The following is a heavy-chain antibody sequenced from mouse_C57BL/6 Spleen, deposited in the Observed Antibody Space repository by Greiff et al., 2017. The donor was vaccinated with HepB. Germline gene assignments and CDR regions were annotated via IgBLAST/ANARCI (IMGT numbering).Heavy chain of an antibody. V-gene: IGHV1-72*01. D-gene: IGHD2-4*01. CDR1: GYTFTSYW. Sequence: QVQLQQPGAELVKPGASVKLSCKASGYTFTSYWMHWVKQRPGRGLEWIGRIDPNSGGTKYNEKFKSKATLTVDKPSSTAYMQLSSLTSEDSAVYYCARSSESYYDYDAWFAYWGQGTLVTVSA. CDR3: ARSSESYYDYDAWFAY. CDR2: IDPNSGGT. J-gene: IGHJ3*01.